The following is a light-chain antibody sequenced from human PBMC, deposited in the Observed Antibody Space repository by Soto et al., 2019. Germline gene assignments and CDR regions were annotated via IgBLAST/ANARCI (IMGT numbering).Light chain of an antibody. CDR1: QSVSSTY. V-gene: IGKV3-20*01. CDR2: DAS. J-gene: IGKJ3*01. CDR3: QQYGRSPDLFT. Sequence: EIVLTQSPGTLSLSPGERATLSCRASQSVSSTYLAWYQQKPGQAPRLLIYDASSRATGIPDRFSGSGSGTDFTLTISRLEPEDCAVYYCQQYGRSPDLFTFGPGTKVDIK.